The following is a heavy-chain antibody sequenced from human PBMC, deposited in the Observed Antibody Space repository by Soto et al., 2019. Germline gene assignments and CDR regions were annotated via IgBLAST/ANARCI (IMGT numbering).Heavy chain of an antibody. V-gene: IGHV4-39*01. Sequence: QLLESGPGLVKPSETLSLTCTVSGGSISSSSYYWGWIRQPPGKGLEWIGSIYYSGSTYYNPSLKSRVTISVDTSKNQFSLKLCSVTAADTAVYYCARRYSSSSPSSDAFDIWGQGTMVTVSS. J-gene: IGHJ3*02. CDR3: ARRYSSSSPSSDAFDI. CDR2: IYYSGST. CDR1: GGSISSSSYY. D-gene: IGHD6-6*01.